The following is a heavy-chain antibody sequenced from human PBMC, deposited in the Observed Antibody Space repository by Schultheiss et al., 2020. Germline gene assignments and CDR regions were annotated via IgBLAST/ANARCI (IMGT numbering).Heavy chain of an antibody. CDR3: ARTVEMGARRDY. Sequence: ASVKVSCKASGYTFTGYYLHWVRQAPGQGLEWMGWINPNSGDTNYVPKFQGRVTMTRDTSISTAYMELYRLRSDDTAVYYCARTVEMGARRDYWGQGTLVTVSS. J-gene: IGHJ4*02. V-gene: IGHV1-2*02. D-gene: IGHD5-24*01. CDR2: INPNSGDT. CDR1: GYTFTGYY.